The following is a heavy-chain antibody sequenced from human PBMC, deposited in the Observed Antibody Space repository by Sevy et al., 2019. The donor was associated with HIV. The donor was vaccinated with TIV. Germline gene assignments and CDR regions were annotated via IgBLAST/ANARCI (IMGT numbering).Heavy chain of an antibody. V-gene: IGHV3-30-3*01. D-gene: IGHD3-16*01. CDR3: ARDGGVSIKWYPLY. CDR1: GFAFSSHA. CDR2: ISYEGTET. J-gene: IGHJ4*01. Sequence: GGSLRLSCAASGFAFSSHAMHWVRQAPGKGLEWVAIISYEGTETFYAASVEGRFTISRDNSKNMLSLQINSLRPEDTAVYYCARDGGVSIKWYPLYWGHGTLVTVSS.